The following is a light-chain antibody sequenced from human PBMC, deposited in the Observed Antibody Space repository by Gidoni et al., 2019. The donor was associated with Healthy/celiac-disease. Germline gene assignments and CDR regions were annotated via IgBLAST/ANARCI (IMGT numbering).Light chain of an antibody. CDR1: QNIVTW. CDR3: KEYNSNWPT. CDR2: KAS. Sequence: DIQMTQSPSTLSASVGDRVTITCRASQNIVTWLAWYQQKPGKAPKLLIYKASSLESGVPSGFSGGGSGTKLTLTISSLQLDVFAIYYCKEYNSNWPTFGGGTKLEIK. V-gene: IGKV1-5*03. J-gene: IGKJ4*01.